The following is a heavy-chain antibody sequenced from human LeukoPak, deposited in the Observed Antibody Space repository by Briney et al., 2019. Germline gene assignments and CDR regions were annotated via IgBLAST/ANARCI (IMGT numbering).Heavy chain of an antibody. CDR2: ISNSSSYV. Sequence: GGSVTLLCAVSGFTLSIHRMMWPRQATGKALEWVSSISNSSSYVYYADSVKGVFTISRDNAENSLYLEMNSLRAEDTAVYYCSRDSSPREGIAADWGQGALVPVAS. CDR3: SRDSSPREGIAAD. CDR1: GFTLSIHR. V-gene: IGHV3-21*01. J-gene: IGHJ4*02. D-gene: IGHD6-13*01.